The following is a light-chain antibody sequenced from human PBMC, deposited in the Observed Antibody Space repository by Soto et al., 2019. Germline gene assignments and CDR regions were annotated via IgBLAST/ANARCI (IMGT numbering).Light chain of an antibody. Sequence: QSALTQPASVSGSPGQSITISCTGTSSDVGSYNLVSWYQQHPGKAPKLMIYEGSKRPSGVSNRFSGSKSGNTASLTISGLQAEDEADYYCCSYAGSIVYVFGTGTKGTVL. CDR3: CSYAGSIVYV. CDR1: SSDVGSYNL. CDR2: EGS. V-gene: IGLV2-23*01. J-gene: IGLJ1*01.